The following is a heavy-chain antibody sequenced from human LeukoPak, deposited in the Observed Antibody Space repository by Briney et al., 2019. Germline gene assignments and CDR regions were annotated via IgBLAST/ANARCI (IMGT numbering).Heavy chain of an antibody. V-gene: IGHV3-74*01. J-gene: IGHJ4*02. D-gene: IGHD6-19*01. CDR3: AKAGIGVVGYFDY. CDR1: GFSFSDYW. Sequence: PGGSLRLSCAASGFSFSDYWMHWVRQAPGKGLVWVSRINSGGSNTNYADSVKGRFTISRDNSKNTLYLQMNSLRDEDTALYYCAKAGIGVVGYFDYWGQGTLVTVSS. CDR2: INSGGSNT.